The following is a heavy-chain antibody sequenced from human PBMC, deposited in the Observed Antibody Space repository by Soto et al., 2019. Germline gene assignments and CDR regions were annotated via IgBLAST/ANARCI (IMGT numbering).Heavy chain of an antibody. V-gene: IGHV1-46*01. Sequence: GASVKVSCKASGYTFASYYMHWVRQAPGQGLEWMGIINPSGGSTSYAQKFQGRVTMTRDTSTSTVYMELSSLRSEDTAVYYCGTHRRRITISGVISKYNCFDRWGQGTLVTVSS. J-gene: IGHJ5*02. D-gene: IGHD3-3*01. CDR2: INPSGGST. CDR1: GYTFASYY. CDR3: GTHRRRITISGVISKYNCFDR.